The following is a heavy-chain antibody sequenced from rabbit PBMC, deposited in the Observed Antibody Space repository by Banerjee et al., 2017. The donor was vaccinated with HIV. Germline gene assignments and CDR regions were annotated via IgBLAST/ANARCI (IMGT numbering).Heavy chain of an antibody. Sequence: QSLEESGGGLVQPEGSLALTCTASGFSFSSGYDMCWVRQAPGKGLEWIACIYGGSTYYASWAKGRFTISKTSSTTVTLQMTSLTAADTATYFCAREDSAWAYFNLWGQGTLVTVS. J-gene: IGHJ4*01. CDR2: IYGGST. CDR1: GFSFSSGYD. V-gene: IGHV1S40*01. D-gene: IGHD4-1*01. CDR3: AREDSAWAYFNL.